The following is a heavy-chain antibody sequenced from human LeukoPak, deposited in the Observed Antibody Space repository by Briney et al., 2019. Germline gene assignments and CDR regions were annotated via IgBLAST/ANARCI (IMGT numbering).Heavy chain of an antibody. CDR2: ISSSSSTI. CDR3: AKDLLSNYYDSSGPSSFDY. V-gene: IGHV3-48*01. D-gene: IGHD3-22*01. CDR1: AFTFSTYS. Sequence: GGSLRLSCAASAFTFSTYSMNWVRQAPGKGLEWVSYISSSSSTIHYADSVKGRFTISRDNSKNTLYLQMNSLRAEDTAVYYCAKDLLSNYYDSSGPSSFDYWGQGTLVTVSS. J-gene: IGHJ4*02.